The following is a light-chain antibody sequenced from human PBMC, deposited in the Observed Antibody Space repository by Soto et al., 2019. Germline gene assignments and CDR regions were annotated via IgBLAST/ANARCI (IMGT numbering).Light chain of an antibody. V-gene: IGLV2-8*01. Sequence: QSVLTQPPSASRAPGQAVTISCTGTSSDVGGYNYVSWYQQHPGKAPKLLIYEVTKRPSGVPDRFSGSKSGNTASLTVSGLQADDEFYNYSASTAIYTLSLFG. J-gene: IGLJ2*01. CDR2: EVT. CDR3: ASTAIYTLSL. CDR1: SSDVGGYNY.